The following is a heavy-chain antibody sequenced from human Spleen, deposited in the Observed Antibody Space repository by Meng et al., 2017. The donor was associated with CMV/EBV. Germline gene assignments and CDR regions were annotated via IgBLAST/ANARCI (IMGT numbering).Heavy chain of an antibody. Sequence: ASVKVSCKTSGYTFTGYGIIWVRQAPGQGLEWMGWISAYTGNTNYAQKFQGRVTMTTDTSTSTAYMGLRSLRSDDTAVYYCARDGVGWELFSGGSVLRRRNWFDPWGQGTLVTVSS. V-gene: IGHV1-18*01. CDR1: GYTFTGYG. J-gene: IGHJ5*02. D-gene: IGHD1-26*01. CDR3: ARDGVGWELFSGGSVLRRRNWFDP. CDR2: ISAYTGNT.